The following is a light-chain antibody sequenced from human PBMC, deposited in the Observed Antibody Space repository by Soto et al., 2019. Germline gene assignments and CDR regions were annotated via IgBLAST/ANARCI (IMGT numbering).Light chain of an antibody. CDR3: CSYAGNALCV. CDR1: SSDVGGYNY. CDR2: DVS. V-gene: IGLV2-11*01. J-gene: IGLJ3*02. Sequence: QSALTQPRSVSGSPGQSVTISCTGTSSDVGGYNYVSWYQQHPGKAPKLMIYDVSKWPSGVPDSFSGSKSGNTASLTISGPQGEDEADYYCCSYAGNALCVLGGGTKLTVL.